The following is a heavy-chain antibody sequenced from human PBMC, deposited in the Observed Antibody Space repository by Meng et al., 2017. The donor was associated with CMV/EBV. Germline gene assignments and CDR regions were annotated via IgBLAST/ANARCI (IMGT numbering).Heavy chain of an antibody. V-gene: IGHV3-7*01. Sequence: GESLKISCVASGFNSNAYWMTWVRQVPGKALEWVANIKQDGTEKYYVPSVKGRFIISRDNAKNSLYLQMNDLRVEDTAVYYCATTTNGCFDNWGQGALVTVSS. CDR1: GFNSNAYW. D-gene: IGHD2-8*01. CDR3: ATTTNGCFDN. J-gene: IGHJ4*02. CDR2: IKQDGTEK.